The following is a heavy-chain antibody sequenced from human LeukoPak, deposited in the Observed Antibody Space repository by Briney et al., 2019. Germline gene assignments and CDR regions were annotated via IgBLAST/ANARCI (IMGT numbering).Heavy chain of an antibody. CDR3: ARDLDYYDSSGYYPY. CDR2: IYSGGGT. V-gene: IGHV3-66*01. J-gene: IGHJ4*02. CDR1: GFTFSSYA. D-gene: IGHD3-22*01. Sequence: PGGSLRLSCAASGFTFSSYAMSWVRQAPGKGLEWVSVIYSGGGTYYADSVKGRFTISRDNSKNTLYLQMNSLRAEDTAVYYCARDLDYYDSSGYYPYWGQGTLVTVSS.